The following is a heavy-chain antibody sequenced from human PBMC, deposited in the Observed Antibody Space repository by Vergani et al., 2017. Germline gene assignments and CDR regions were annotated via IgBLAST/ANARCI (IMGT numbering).Heavy chain of an antibody. J-gene: IGHJ4*02. Sequence: EVQLLESGGGLVQPGGSLRLSCAASGFTFSSYAMSWVRQAPGKGLEWVSAISGSGGSTYYAASVKGRFTISRDNSKNTLYLQMNSLRAEDTAVYYCAKDLWDGDYPVRSAYFDYWGQGTLVTVSS. CDR2: ISGSGGST. CDR1: GFTFSSYA. V-gene: IGHV3-23*01. D-gene: IGHD4-17*01. CDR3: AKDLWDGDYPVRSAYFDY.